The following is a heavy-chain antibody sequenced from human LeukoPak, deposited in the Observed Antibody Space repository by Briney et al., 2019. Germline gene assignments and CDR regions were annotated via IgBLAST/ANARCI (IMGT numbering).Heavy chain of an antibody. D-gene: IGHD3-10*01. J-gene: IGHJ5*02. Sequence: SGTLSLTCAVSGASLSGNAWWSWVRQPPGKGLEWMGEISESGSTNYNSALKTRITMSVDTSKNHFSLKLTSVTAADTAVYYCARLANSYGSGNYDSWGQGTLVIVSS. CDR1: GASLSGNAW. CDR3: ARLANSYGSGNYDS. V-gene: IGHV4-4*02. CDR2: ISESGST.